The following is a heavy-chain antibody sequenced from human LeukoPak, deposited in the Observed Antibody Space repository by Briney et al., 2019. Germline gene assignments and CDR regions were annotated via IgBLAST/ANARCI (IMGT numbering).Heavy chain of an antibody. V-gene: IGHV4-59*01. CDR2: IYYSGST. D-gene: IGHD6-19*01. CDR3: ATAEEGSGWYTIDY. Sequence: SSETLSLTCTVSGGSISSYYWNWIRQPPGKGLEWIGYIYYSGSTNYNPSLKSRVTISVDTSKNQFSLKLSSVTAADTAVYYCATAEEGSGWYTIDYWGQGTLVTVSS. J-gene: IGHJ4*02. CDR1: GGSISSYY.